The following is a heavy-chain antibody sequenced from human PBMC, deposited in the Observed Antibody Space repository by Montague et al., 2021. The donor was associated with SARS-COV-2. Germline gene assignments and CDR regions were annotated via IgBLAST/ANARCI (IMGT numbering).Heavy chain of an antibody. D-gene: IGHD3-22*01. CDR2: ISYSGST. CDR3: ARRPLTTMILVVITQPRRYFDL. J-gene: IGHJ2*01. V-gene: IGHV4-39*01. CDR1: GGSISSSSYY. Sequence: SETLSLTCTVSGGSISSSSYYWGWIRQPPGKGLEWIGSISYSGSTYYNPSLKSRVTISVDTSKNQFSLKLSSVTAADTAVYYCARRPLTTMILVVITQPRRYFDLWGRGTLVTVSS.